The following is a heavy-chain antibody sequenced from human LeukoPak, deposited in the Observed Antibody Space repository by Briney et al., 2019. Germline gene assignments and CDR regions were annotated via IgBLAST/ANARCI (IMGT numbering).Heavy chain of an antibody. CDR2: ISFDGSDK. CDR3: ARVLGFGSPPAY. D-gene: IGHD3-10*01. Sequence: GGTLRLSCAASGFTFNSFPMHWVRQAPGKGLEWVGLISFDGSDKSYADSVEGRFTISRDNSKNTLYLQMNSLSAEDTAVYYCARVLGFGSPPAYWGQGTLVSVSS. V-gene: IGHV3-30*04. CDR1: GFTFNSFP. J-gene: IGHJ4*02.